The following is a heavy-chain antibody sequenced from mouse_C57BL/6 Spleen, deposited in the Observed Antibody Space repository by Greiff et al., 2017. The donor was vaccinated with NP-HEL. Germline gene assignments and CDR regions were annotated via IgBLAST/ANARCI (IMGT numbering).Heavy chain of an antibody. CDR2: IDPSDSYT. CDR3: ARSGATGYFDV. V-gene: IGHV1-69*01. D-gene: IGHD3-1*01. J-gene: IGHJ1*03. Sequence: VQLQQSGAELVMPGASVKLSCKASGYTFTSYWMQWVKQRPGQGLEWIGEIDPSDSYTNYNQKFKGKSTLTVDKSSSTAYMQLSSLTSEDSAVYYCARSGATGYFDVWGTGTTVTVSS. CDR1: GYTFTSYW.